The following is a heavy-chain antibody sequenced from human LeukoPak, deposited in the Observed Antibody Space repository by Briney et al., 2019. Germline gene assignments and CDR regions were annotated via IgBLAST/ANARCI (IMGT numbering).Heavy chain of an antibody. CDR3: ARMICAPGIAAAVYYFDY. V-gene: IGHV4-30-2*01. CDR1: GGSISSGGYY. J-gene: IGHJ4*02. Sequence: PSETLSLTCTVSGGSISSGGYYWSWIRQPPGKGLEWIGYIYHSGSTYYNPSLKSRVTISVDTSKNQFSLKLSSVTAADTAVYYCARMICAPGIAAAVYYFDYWGQGTLVTVSS. CDR2: IYHSGST. D-gene: IGHD6-13*01.